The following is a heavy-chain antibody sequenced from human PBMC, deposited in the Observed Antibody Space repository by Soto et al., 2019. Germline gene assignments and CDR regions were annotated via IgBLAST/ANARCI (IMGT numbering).Heavy chain of an antibody. CDR3: ARDVPTVTTGGPDY. J-gene: IGHJ4*02. V-gene: IGHV1-18*01. D-gene: IGHD4-17*01. CDR2: ISAYNGNT. Sequence: QVQLVQSGVEVEKPGASVKVSCKASGYTFTSYGVSWVRQAPGQGLEWMGWISAYNGNTNYAQKFQGRVTMTTDTSTGTAYMELRSLRSDDTAVYYCARDVPTVTTGGPDYWGQGTLVTVSS. CDR1: GYTFTSYG.